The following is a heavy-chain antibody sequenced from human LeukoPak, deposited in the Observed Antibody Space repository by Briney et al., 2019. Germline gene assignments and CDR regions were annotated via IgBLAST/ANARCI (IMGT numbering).Heavy chain of an antibody. D-gene: IGHD5-18*01. CDR1: GFTLSSYA. Sequence: GSLRLSCSAPGFTLSSYAMHWVRQAPGKGLEWVAVISYDGGNKYYADSVKGRFTISRENSKKTMYMKMNSLRAEDTAVYYCARADFGYSYGYYYYYMDVWGKGTTVTVSS. CDR2: ISYDGGNK. J-gene: IGHJ6*03. V-gene: IGHV3-30*04. CDR3: ARADFGYSYGYYYYYMDV.